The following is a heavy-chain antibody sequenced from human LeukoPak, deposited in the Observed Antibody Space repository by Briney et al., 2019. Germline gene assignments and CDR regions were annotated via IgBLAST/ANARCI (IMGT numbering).Heavy chain of an antibody. CDR1: GFTFSNYW. J-gene: IGHJ3*02. Sequence: GGSLRLSCAASGFTFSNYWMAWVRQPPGKGLEWVANVKQDGSERYYVESVKGRLTISRDNAKNSLYLQMNSLRAEDTAVYYCAKVMSSSWYLAFDIWGQGTMVTVSS. V-gene: IGHV3-7*03. D-gene: IGHD6-13*01. CDR3: AKVMSSSWYLAFDI. CDR2: VKQDGSER.